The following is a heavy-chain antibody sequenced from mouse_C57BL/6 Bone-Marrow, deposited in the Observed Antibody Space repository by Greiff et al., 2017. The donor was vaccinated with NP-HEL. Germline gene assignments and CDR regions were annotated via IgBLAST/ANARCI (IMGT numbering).Heavy chain of an antibody. Sequence: QVQLQQPGAELVRPGTSVKLSCKASGYTFTSYWMHWVKQRPGQGLEWIGVIDPSDSYTNYNQKFKGKATLTVDKSSSTAYMQLSSLTSEDSAVYYCARGKVYYDSYFDDWGQGTTLTVSS. CDR3: ARGKVYYDSYFDD. CDR2: IDPSDSYT. V-gene: IGHV1-59*01. CDR1: GYTFTSYW. J-gene: IGHJ2*01. D-gene: IGHD2-4*01.